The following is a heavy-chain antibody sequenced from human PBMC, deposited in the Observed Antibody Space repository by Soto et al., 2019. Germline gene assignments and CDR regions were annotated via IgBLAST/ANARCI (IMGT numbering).Heavy chain of an antibody. V-gene: IGHV4-39*01. CDR2: IYYSGST. Sequence: SETLSLTCAVSGCSISSSSHYWGWLRQPPGKGLEWIGSIYYSGSTYYNPSLKSRVTISVDTSKNQFSLKLSSVTAADTAVYYCARQPNYYYYYMDVWGRGTTVTVSS. CDR3: ARQPNYYYYYMDV. CDR1: GCSISSSSHY. J-gene: IGHJ6*03.